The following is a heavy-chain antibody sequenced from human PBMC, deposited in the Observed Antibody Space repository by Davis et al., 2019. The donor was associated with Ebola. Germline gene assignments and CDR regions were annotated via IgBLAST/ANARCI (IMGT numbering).Heavy chain of an antibody. J-gene: IGHJ4*02. Sequence: AASVKVSCKASGYTFTGYDINWVRQATGQGLEWMGWMNPNSGNTGYAQKFQGRVTMTRENSMSTAYMELTSLRSDDTAAYFCARGGVAYSDLDYWGQGTLVAVSS. CDR3: ARGGVAYSDLDY. V-gene: IGHV1-8*01. CDR2: MNPNSGNT. D-gene: IGHD2-21*01. CDR1: GYTFTGYD.